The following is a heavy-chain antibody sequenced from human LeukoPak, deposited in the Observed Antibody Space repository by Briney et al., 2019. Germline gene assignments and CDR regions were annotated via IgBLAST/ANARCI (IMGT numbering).Heavy chain of an antibody. D-gene: IGHD5-18*01. V-gene: IGHV4-4*07. CDR3: ASGRPIYLMIQLWRPYFDY. Sequence: SETLSLTCTVSGGSISSYYWSWIRQPAGKGLEWIGRIYTSGSTNYNPSLKSRVTMSVDTSKNQFSLKLSSVTAADTAVYYCASGRPIYLMIQLWRPYFDYWGQATLVTVSS. CDR1: GGSISSYY. CDR2: IYTSGST. J-gene: IGHJ4*02.